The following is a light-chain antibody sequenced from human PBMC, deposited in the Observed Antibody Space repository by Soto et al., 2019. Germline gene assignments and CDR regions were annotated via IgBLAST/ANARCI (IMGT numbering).Light chain of an antibody. CDR1: SGSIATNY. V-gene: IGLV6-57*02. J-gene: IGLJ2*01. CDR2: EDT. Sequence: NFMLTQPHSVSESPGKTVTISCTGSSGSIATNYVQWYQQRPGSAPTTVIYEDTQRPSGVPDRFSGSIDSSSNSASLTISGLKTEYEADYYCQSYDGSNPDVVFGGGTKLTVL. CDR3: QSYDGSNPDVV.